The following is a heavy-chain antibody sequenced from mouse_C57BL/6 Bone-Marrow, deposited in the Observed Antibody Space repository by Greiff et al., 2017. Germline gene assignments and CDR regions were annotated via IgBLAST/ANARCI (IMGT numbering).Heavy chain of an antibody. Sequence: VQLQQPGAALVEPVASVKVSCKASGYTFTSYWMNWVKQRPEQGLEWIGRIDPANGNTKYAPQFQGKATITADTSSNAAYLQLSSLTSEDTSIYYCAGLRPRFAYWGQGTLVTVSA. J-gene: IGHJ3*01. CDR2: IDPANGNT. CDR3: AGLRPRFAY. D-gene: IGHD1-2*01. V-gene: IGHV14-3*01. CDR1: GYTFTSYW.